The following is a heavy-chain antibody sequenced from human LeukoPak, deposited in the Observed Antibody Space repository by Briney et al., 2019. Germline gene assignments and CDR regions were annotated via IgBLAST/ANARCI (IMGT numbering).Heavy chain of an antibody. CDR1: GGSISSYY. CDR2: IYTSGST. D-gene: IGHD6-19*01. J-gene: IGHJ5*02. CDR3: ARGMGSGWYSNWFDP. Sequence: PSETLSLTCTVSGGSISSYYWSWIRQPAGKGLEWIGRIYTSGSTNYNPSLKSRVTMSVDTSKNQFSLKLSSVTAADTAVYYCARGMGSGWYSNWFDPWGQETLVTVSS. V-gene: IGHV4-4*07.